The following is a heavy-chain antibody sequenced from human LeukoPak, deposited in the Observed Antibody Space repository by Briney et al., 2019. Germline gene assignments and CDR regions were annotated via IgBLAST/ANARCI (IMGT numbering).Heavy chain of an antibody. D-gene: IGHD6-13*01. J-gene: IGHJ4*02. CDR3: AKDLYRRQHLGLFDS. Sequence: PGGSLRLSCVASGFTFSRSTMDWVRRAPGKGLEWVSSISGTSGCIYYADSVKGRFTISRDNTKNSPYLQLNSLRVEDTAVYYCAKDLYRRQHLGLFDSWGQGTLVTVSS. CDR2: ISGTSGCI. V-gene: IGHV3-21*01. CDR1: GFTFSRST.